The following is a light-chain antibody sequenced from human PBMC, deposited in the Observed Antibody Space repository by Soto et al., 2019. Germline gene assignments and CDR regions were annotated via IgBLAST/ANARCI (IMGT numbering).Light chain of an antibody. J-gene: IGKJ5*01. V-gene: IGKV1-39*01. Sequence: DIQMTQSPSSLSASVGDRVTITCRASQSISSYLNWYQQKPGKAPKLLIYAASSLQSGVPSRFSGSGSGTXXXXXXXSLQPEDFATYYCQQSYSTPPVTFGQGTRLEIK. CDR2: AAS. CDR3: QQSYSTPPVT. CDR1: QSISSY.